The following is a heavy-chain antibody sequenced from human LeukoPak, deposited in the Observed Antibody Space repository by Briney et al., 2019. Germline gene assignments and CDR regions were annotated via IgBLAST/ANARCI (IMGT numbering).Heavy chain of an antibody. Sequence: GGSLRLSCAASGFTFSSYEMNWVRQAPGKGLEWVSYISTSGSTIYYADSVRGRFTISRDNAKNSLYLQMNSLRAEDTAVYYCARDLVPYYYGSGVWGQGTLVTVSS. CDR2: ISTSGSTI. J-gene: IGHJ4*02. CDR1: GFTFSSYE. D-gene: IGHD3-10*01. CDR3: ARDLVPYYYGSGV. V-gene: IGHV3-48*03.